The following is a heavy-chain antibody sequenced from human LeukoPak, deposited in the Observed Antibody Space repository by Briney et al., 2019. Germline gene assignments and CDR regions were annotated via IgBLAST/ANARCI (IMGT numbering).Heavy chain of an antibody. D-gene: IGHD3-3*01. CDR1: GFTFSSSS. J-gene: IGHJ4*02. Sequence: PGGSLRLSCVASGFTFSSSSMSWVRQAPGKGLEWVANIKLDGSEKNYVDSVKGRFTISRDNTKNSLYLQMNSLRVEDTAVFYCARDQYDTWSRRGNFDSWGQGTLVIVSS. CDR3: ARDQYDTWSRRGNFDS. CDR2: IKLDGSEK. V-gene: IGHV3-7*03.